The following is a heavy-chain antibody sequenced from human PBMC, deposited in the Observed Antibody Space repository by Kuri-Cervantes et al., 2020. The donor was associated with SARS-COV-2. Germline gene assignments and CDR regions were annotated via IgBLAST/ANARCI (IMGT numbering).Heavy chain of an antibody. V-gene: IGHV4-39*07. J-gene: IGHJ4*02. Sequence: GSLRLSCTVSGGSISSSDYYWDWIRQPPGKGLEWIGSIYYSGSTYYNPSLKSRVTISVDRSENQFSLKLSSVTAADTAVYYCARVGYGGEKVFDYWGQGALVTVSS. CDR2: IYYSGST. CDR3: ARVGYGGEKVFDY. D-gene: IGHD4-23*01. CDR1: GGSISSSDYY.